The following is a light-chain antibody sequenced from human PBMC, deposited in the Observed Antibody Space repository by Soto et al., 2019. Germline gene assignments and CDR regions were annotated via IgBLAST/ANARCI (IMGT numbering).Light chain of an antibody. CDR3: AAWDDSLNGPDWV. J-gene: IGLJ3*02. V-gene: IGLV1-44*01. Sequence: QSVLTQPPSASGTPGQRVTISCSGSSSNIGSNTVNWYQQLPGAAPKLLIHSNNQRPSGVPDRFSGSKSGTSASLAISGLQSEDEADYYCAAWDDSLNGPDWVFGGGTKLTVL. CDR1: SSNIGSNT. CDR2: SNN.